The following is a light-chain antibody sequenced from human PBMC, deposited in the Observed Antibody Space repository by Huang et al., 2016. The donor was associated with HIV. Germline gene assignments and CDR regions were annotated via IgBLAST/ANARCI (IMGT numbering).Light chain of an antibody. Sequence: EIVMTQTPLSLSVTPGQPASMSCNSSQSLLYDDGKTYLYWFHQKPVQSPHRLIYEVSTRLSGVPDRFSGSGSGTDFTLRISRVEAADVGIYYCMQSKQFPLRFGQGTKVEIK. J-gene: IGKJ1*01. CDR1: QSLLYDDGKTY. CDR3: MQSKQFPLR. CDR2: EVS. V-gene: IGKV2D-29*02.